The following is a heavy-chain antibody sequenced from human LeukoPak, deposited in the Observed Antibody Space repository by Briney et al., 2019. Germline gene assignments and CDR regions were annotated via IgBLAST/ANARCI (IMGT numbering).Heavy chain of an antibody. CDR2: INHSGST. CDR3: ASESFYYYDSSGYYSRYRYFDY. CDR1: GGSFSGYY. Sequence: SETLSLTCAVYGGSFSGYYWSWIRQPPGKGLEWIGEINHSGSTNYNPSLKSRVTISVDTSKNQFSLKLSSVTAADTAVYYCASESFYYYDSSGYYSRYRYFDYWGQGTLVTVSS. V-gene: IGHV4-34*01. D-gene: IGHD3-22*01. J-gene: IGHJ4*02.